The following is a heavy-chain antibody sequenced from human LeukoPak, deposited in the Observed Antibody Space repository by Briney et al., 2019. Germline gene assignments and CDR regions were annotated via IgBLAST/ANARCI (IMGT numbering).Heavy chain of an antibody. D-gene: IGHD6-13*01. V-gene: IGHV4-4*02. J-gene: IGHJ5*02. CDR2: IYQSGST. CDR1: GDSISSSYW. Sequence: PSETPSLTCDVSGDSISSSYWWTWVRQPPGKGLEWIGEIYQSGSTNYDSSLKSRVTISLDKSKNQFSLKVSSLTAADTAVYYCARKGSSTWYTYWFDPWGQGTLVTVSS. CDR3: ARKGSSTWYTYWFDP.